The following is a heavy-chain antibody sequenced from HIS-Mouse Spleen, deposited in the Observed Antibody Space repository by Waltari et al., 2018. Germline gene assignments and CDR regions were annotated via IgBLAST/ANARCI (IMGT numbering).Heavy chain of an antibody. CDR1: VGSISSSSYY. D-gene: IGHD6-13*01. CDR3: AREIPYSSSWYDWYFDL. J-gene: IGHJ2*01. Sequence: QLQLQESGPGLVKPSETLSLTCTVSVGSISSSSYYWGWIRHPPGKGLGWSGSIYYSGTTCSSRSLTVRVNISVDTSKNQLSLKLSSVTAADTAVYYCAREIPYSSSWYDWYFDLWGRGTLVTVSS. CDR2: IYYSGTT. V-gene: IGHV4-39*07.